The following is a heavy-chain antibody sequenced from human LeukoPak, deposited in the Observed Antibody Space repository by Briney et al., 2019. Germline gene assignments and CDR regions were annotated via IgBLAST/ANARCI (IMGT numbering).Heavy chain of an antibody. CDR3: AKDRSEYCSSTSCNYGMDV. CDR1: GFTFDDYA. D-gene: IGHD2-2*01. J-gene: IGHJ6*02. CDR2: ISWNSGSI. Sequence: GGSLRLSCAASGFTFDDYAMHWVRQAPGKGLEWVSGISWNSGSIGYADSVKGRFTISRDNAKNSLYLQMNSLRAEDTALYYCAKDRSEYCSSTSCNYGMDVWGQGTTVTVSS. V-gene: IGHV3-9*01.